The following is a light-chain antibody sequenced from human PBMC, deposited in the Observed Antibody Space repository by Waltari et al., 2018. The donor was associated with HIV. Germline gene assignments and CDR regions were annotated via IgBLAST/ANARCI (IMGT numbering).Light chain of an antibody. Sequence: SVSPGQTARITCSGDALPKQYAYWYHQKPGQAPVLVIYKDTERPSGIPERFSGSSSGTTVTLTISGVQAEDEADYYCQSADSSGTWVFGGGTKLTVL. V-gene: IGLV3-25*03. CDR1: ALPKQY. CDR3: QSADSSGTWV. CDR2: KDT. J-gene: IGLJ3*02.